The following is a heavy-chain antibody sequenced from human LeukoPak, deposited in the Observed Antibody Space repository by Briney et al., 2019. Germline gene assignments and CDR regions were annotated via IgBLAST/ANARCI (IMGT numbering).Heavy chain of an antibody. CDR3: ARGTVAESSVLAH. CDR1: GGSISSGGYY. D-gene: IGHD6-19*01. J-gene: IGHJ4*02. Sequence: SQTLSHTCTVSGGSISSGGYYWSWIRQHPGKGLEWIGYIYYSGSTYYNPSLKSRVTISVDTSKNQFSLKLSSVTAADTAVYYCARGTVAESSVLAHWGQGTLVTVSS. CDR2: IYYSGST. V-gene: IGHV4-31*03.